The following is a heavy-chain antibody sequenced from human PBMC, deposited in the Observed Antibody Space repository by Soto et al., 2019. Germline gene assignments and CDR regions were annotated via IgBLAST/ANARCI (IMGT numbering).Heavy chain of an antibody. CDR2: IYYSGST. V-gene: IGHV4-31*03. CDR1: GGSISSGGYY. J-gene: IGHJ5*02. Sequence: SETLSLTCTVSGGSISSGGYYWSWIRQHPGKGLEWIGYIYYSGSTYYNPSLKSRVTISVDTSKNQFTLKLSSVTAADTAVYYCARDRDYGGNWFDPWGQGTLVTVSS. CDR3: ARDRDYGGNWFDP. D-gene: IGHD4-17*01.